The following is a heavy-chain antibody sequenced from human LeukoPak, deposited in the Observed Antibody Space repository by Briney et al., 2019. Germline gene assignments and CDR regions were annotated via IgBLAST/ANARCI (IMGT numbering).Heavy chain of an antibody. V-gene: IGHV4-39*07. D-gene: IGHD6-13*01. Sequence: SETLSLTCTVSGGSISSSSYYWGWIRQPPGKGLEWIGSIYYSGSTYYNPSLKSRVTISVDTSKNQFSLKLSSVTAADTAVYYCARDAGSWRHFDYWGQGTLVTVSS. J-gene: IGHJ4*02. CDR1: GGSISSSSYY. CDR3: ARDAGSWRHFDY. CDR2: IYYSGST.